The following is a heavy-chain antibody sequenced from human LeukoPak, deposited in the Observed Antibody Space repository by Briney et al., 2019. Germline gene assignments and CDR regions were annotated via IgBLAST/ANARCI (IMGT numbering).Heavy chain of an antibody. V-gene: IGHV3-49*04. D-gene: IGHD7-27*01. CDR1: GFTFGDYA. Sequence: GGSLRLSYTASGFTFGDYAMSWVRQAPGKGLEWVGFIRSRGYGGTTEYAASVKGRFTISRDESKSSADLQMNSLKTEDTAVYYCTRAWAPDYWGQGTLVTVSS. CDR2: IRSRGYGGTT. J-gene: IGHJ4*02. CDR3: TRAWAPDY.